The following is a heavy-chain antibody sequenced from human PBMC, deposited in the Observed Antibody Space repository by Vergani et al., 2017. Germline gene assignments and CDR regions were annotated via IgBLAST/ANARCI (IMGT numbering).Heavy chain of an antibody. CDR3: ARESMVRGVIHMDV. CDR2: IWYDGSNK. V-gene: IGHV3-33*01. J-gene: IGHJ6*03. D-gene: IGHD3-10*01. CDR1: GFTFSSYG. Sequence: QVQLVESGGGVVKPGRSLRLSCAASGFTFSSYGMHWVRQAPGKGLEWVAVIWYDGSNKYYADSVQGRFTVSRDNSKNTLYLQMNSLRAEDTAGYYCARESMVRGVIHMDVWGKGTTVTVSS.